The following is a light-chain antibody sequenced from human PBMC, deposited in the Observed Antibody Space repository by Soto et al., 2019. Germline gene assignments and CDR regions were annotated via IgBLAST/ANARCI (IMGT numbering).Light chain of an antibody. CDR1: QSISSW. Sequence: DIQMTQSPSTLSASVGDRVTITCRASQSISSWLDWYRQKPGKAPKLLIYKASSLESGVPSRFSGSGSGTEFTLTISSLQPYDFATYYCQQYNSYSWTFGQGTKVQIK. V-gene: IGKV1-5*03. CDR3: QQYNSYSWT. CDR2: KAS. J-gene: IGKJ1*01.